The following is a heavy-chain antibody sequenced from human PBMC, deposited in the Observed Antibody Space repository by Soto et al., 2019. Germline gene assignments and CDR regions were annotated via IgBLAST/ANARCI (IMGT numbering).Heavy chain of an antibody. CDR1: GGSFSGYY. CDR3: ARGGGSGSYYNWFDP. D-gene: IGHD3-10*01. CDR2: INHSGST. Sequence: PSETLSLTCAVYGGSFSGYYWSWIRQPPGKGLEWIGEINHSGSTNYNPSLKSRVTISVDTSKNQFSLKLSSVTAADTAVYYWARGGGSGSYYNWFDPWGQGTLVTVSS. V-gene: IGHV4-34*01. J-gene: IGHJ5*02.